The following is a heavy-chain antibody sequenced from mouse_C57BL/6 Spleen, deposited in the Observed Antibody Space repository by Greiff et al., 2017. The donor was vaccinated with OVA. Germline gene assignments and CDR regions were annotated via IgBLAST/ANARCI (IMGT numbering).Heavy chain of an antibody. Sequence: EVQLVASGAELVRPGASVKLSCTASGFNIKDDYMHWVKQRPEQGLEWIGWLDPENGDTEYASKFQGKATITADPSSNTAYLQLSSLTSEDTAVYYCTTPLGAMDYWGQGTSVTVSS. CDR2: LDPENGDT. CDR3: TTPLGAMDY. V-gene: IGHV14-4*01. D-gene: IGHD3-3*01. CDR1: GFNIKDDY. J-gene: IGHJ4*01.